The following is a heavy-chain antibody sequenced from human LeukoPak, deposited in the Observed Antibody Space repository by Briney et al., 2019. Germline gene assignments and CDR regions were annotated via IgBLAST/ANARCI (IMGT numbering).Heavy chain of an antibody. Sequence: PSETLSLTCTVSGASISSGSYYWGWIRQPAGKGLEWIGRIYTSGSTNYNPSLKSRVALSLDTSKNQFSLKLSSVTAADTAVYYCARYRWLQSGYFDYWGQGTLVTVSS. CDR2: IYTSGST. V-gene: IGHV4-61*02. D-gene: IGHD5-24*01. CDR1: GASISSGSYY. CDR3: ARYRWLQSGYFDY. J-gene: IGHJ4*02.